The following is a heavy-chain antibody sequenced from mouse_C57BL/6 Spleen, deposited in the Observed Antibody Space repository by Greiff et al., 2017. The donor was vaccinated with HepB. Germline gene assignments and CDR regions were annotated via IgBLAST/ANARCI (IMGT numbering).Heavy chain of an antibody. D-gene: IGHD2-4*01. CDR2: ISDGGSYT. Sequence: EVKLVESGGGLVKPGGSLKLSCAASGFTFSSYAMSWVRQTPEKRQEWVATISDGGSYTYYPDNVKGRFTISRDNAKNNLYLQMSHLKSEDTAMYYCARDDYDDYAMDYWGQGTSVTVSS. J-gene: IGHJ4*01. CDR3: ARDDYDDYAMDY. V-gene: IGHV5-4*01. CDR1: GFTFSSYA.